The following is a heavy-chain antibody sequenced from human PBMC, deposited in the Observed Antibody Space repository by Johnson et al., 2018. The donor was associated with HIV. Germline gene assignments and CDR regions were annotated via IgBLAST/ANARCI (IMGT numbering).Heavy chain of an antibody. D-gene: IGHD6-13*01. J-gene: IGHJ3*02. CDR2: IESKTDGGTT. CDR1: GFTFSNAW. CDR3: TTGTIAAAGLDAFDI. V-gene: IGHV3-15*04. Sequence: VQLVESGGGVVQPGRSLRLSCAASGFTFSNAWMSWVRQAPGKGLEWVGRIESKTDGGTTDYAAPVKGRFTISSDDSKNTLYLQMNSLKTEDTAVYYCTTGTIAAAGLDAFDIWGQGTMVTVSS.